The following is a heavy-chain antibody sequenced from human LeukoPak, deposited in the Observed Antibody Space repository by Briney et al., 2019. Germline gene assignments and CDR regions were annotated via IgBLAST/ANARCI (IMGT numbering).Heavy chain of an antibody. J-gene: IGHJ4*02. CDR3: ASPSSGGNSVDY. Sequence: SQTLSLTCTVSGGSISSGGYYWSWIRQHPGKGLEWIGYIYYSGSTYYNPSLKSRVTISVDTSKNQFSLKLSSVTAADTAVYYCASPSSGGNSVDYWGQGTLVTVSS. V-gene: IGHV4-31*03. CDR2: IYYSGST. CDR1: GGSISSGGYY. D-gene: IGHD4-23*01.